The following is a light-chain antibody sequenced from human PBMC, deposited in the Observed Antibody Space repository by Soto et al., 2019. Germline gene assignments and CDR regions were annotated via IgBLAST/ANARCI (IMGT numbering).Light chain of an antibody. CDR2: KAS. V-gene: IGKV1-5*03. Sequence: DIQMTQSPSTLSGSVGDRVTITCRASQTISSWLAWYQQKPGKAPKLLIYKASTLKSGVPSRFSGSGSGTEFTLTISSLQPDDFATYHCLQDYNYPLTFGGGTKVDIK. J-gene: IGKJ4*01. CDR1: QTISSW. CDR3: LQDYNYPLT.